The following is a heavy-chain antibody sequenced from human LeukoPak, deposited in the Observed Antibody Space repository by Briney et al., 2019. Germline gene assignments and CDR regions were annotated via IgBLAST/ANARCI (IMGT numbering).Heavy chain of an antibody. D-gene: IGHD3-10*01. CDR3: ARHVRGVTEYYGMDV. J-gene: IGHJ6*04. Sequence: SETLSLTCTVSGGSISSYYWSWIRQPPGKRLEWLGYIYYSGSTNYNPSLKSRVTISVDTSKNQFSLKLSSVTAADTAVYYCARHVRGVTEYYGMDVWGKGTTVTVSS. CDR1: GGSISSYY. V-gene: IGHV4-59*01. CDR2: IYYSGST.